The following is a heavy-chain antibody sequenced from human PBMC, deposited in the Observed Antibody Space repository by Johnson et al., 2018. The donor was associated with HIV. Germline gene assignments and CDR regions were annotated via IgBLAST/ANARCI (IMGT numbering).Heavy chain of an antibody. Sequence: QVQLVESGGGVVQPGRSLRLSCAASGFTFSTYSMDWVRQAPGKGLEWVALLSYDGSNKYYADSVKGRFTISRDNAKNSLYLQMNSLRAEDTAGYYCASRSHNYDNRGPGVFDIWGQGTMVTVSS. CDR2: LSYDGSNK. J-gene: IGHJ3*02. V-gene: IGHV3-30-3*01. D-gene: IGHD1-14*01. CDR3: ASRSHNYDNRGPGVFDI. CDR1: GFTFSTYS.